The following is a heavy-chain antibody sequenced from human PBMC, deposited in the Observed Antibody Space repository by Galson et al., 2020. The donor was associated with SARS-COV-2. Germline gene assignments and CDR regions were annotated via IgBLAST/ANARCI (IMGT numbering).Heavy chain of an antibody. CDR1: GYSFTSYW. D-gene: IGHD3-10*01. Sequence: KIGESLKISCKGSGYSFTSYWIGWVRQMPGKGLEWMGIIYPGDSDTRYSPSFQGQVTISADKSISTAYLQWSSLKASDTAMYYCARHPDITMVRGAIGFDPWGQGTLVTVSS. CDR3: ARHPDITMVRGAIGFDP. CDR2: IYPGDSDT. V-gene: IGHV5-51*01. J-gene: IGHJ5*02.